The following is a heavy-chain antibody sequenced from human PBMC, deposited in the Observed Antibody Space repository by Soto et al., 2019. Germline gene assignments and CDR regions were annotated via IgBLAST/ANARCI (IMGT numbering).Heavy chain of an antibody. CDR1: GYTFTSYA. CDR3: ARGPGGPDCPGDY. Sequence: VQLVQSWAEVKKHGASVKVSCKASGYTFTSYAMHWVRQAPGQRLGWMGWINAVNVNTKYSQKLQGRRTITRDTSSRMAYMELSSLRSEEAAVYYCARGPGGPDCPGDYWGQGTLVTVTS. V-gene: IGHV1-3*01. J-gene: IGHJ4*02. D-gene: IGHD2-21*02. CDR2: INAVNVNT.